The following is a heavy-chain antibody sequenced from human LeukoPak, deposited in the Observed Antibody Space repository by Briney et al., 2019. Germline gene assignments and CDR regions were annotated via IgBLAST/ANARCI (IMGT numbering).Heavy chain of an antibody. CDR3: ARDSSGWYHWFDP. D-gene: IGHD6-19*01. J-gene: IGHJ5*02. CDR1: GGSISSYY. Sequence: SKTLSLTCTVPGGSISSYYWSWIRKPPGKGLEWIGYIYYSGSTNYNPSLKSRVTISVDTSKNQFSLKLSSVTAADTAVYYCARDSSGWYHWFDPWGQGTPVTVSS. CDR2: IYYSGST. V-gene: IGHV4-59*01.